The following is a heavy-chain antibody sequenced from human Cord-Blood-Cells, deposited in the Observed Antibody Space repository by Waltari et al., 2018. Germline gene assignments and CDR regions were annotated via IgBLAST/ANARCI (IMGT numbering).Heavy chain of an antibody. J-gene: IGHJ5*02. CDR2: VDPEDGET. CDR1: GYTFTDYY. V-gene: IGHV1-69-2*01. Sequence: EVQLVQSGAEVKKPEATVKISCKASGYTFTDYYTPWVQQAPGNGHEWMGLVDPEDGETIYAEKFQGRVTITADTSTDTAYMELSSLRSEDTAVYYCATGGITIFGVVKTYNWFDPWGQGTLVTVSS. CDR3: ATGGITIFGVVKTYNWFDP. D-gene: IGHD3-3*01.